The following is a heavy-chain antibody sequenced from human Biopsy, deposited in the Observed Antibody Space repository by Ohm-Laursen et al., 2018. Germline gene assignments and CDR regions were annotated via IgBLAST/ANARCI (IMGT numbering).Heavy chain of an antibody. CDR3: VRGVDYYDPYHYYALDV. D-gene: IGHD3-22*01. CDR1: GESFNGCY. V-gene: IGHV4-34*01. CDR2: INHSGRT. Sequence: TLSLTCAVYGESFNGCYWSWIRQTPGKGLEWIGEINHSGRTNYNPSLKSRVTISVDTSKNQFSLKVRSVTAAGTAVYYCVRGVDYYDPYHYYALDVWGQGTTVTVSS. J-gene: IGHJ6*02.